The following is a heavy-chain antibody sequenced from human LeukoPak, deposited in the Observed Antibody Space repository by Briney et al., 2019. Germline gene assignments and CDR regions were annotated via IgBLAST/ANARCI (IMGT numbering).Heavy chain of an antibody. CDR1: GFIFSDYG. D-gene: IGHD2-2*01. CDR3: ARDIKGQYQDAFDI. Sequence: GGSLRLSCEASGFIFSDYGMNWVRQTAGKGLEWVSYISSDGKTMYYTDSVRGRFTISRGNAKNSVYLQMNSLRAEDTAVYYCARDIKGQYQDAFDIWGQGTMVTVSS. J-gene: IGHJ3*02. V-gene: IGHV3-48*03. CDR2: ISSDGKTM.